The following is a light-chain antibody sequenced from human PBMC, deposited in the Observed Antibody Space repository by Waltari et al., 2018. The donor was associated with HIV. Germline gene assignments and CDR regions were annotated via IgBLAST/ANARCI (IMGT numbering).Light chain of an antibody. Sequence: QSALTQPASVSGSPGQSLTISCTGTSSDIGGYNYVSSYQQHPGKAPKLMISDVSHRPSGVSNRFSGSKSGNTASLTISGLQAEDEADYYCSSYTSSSTLGVFGSGTKVTVL. CDR3: SSYTSSSTLGV. CDR2: DVS. V-gene: IGLV2-14*03. J-gene: IGLJ1*01. CDR1: SSDIGGYNY.